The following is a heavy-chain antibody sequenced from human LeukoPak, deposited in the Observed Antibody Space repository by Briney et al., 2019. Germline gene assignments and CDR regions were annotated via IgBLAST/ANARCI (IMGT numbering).Heavy chain of an antibody. CDR1: GFTFGDYA. Sequence: GGSLRLSCTASGFTFGDYAMSWFRQAPGKGLEWVGFIRSKAYGGTTEYAASVKGRFTISRDDSKSIAYLQMNSLRAEDTAVYYCAKGDYYGSGSLYYWGQGTLVTVSS. V-gene: IGHV3-49*03. CDR3: AKGDYYGSGSLYY. D-gene: IGHD3-10*01. CDR2: IRSKAYGGTT. J-gene: IGHJ4*02.